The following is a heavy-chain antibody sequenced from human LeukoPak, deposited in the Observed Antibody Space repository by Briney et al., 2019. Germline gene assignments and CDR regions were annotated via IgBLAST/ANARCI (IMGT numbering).Heavy chain of an antibody. CDR2: ISSSSSYI. D-gene: IGHD1-7*01. Sequence: GGSLRLSCAASGFTFSSYSMNWVRQAPGKGLEWVSSISSSSSYIYYADSVKGRFTISRDNAKNSLYLQMNSLRAEDTAVYYCARDAATGITGTNWFDPWGQGTLVTVSS. J-gene: IGHJ5*02. CDR1: GFTFSSYS. CDR3: ARDAATGITGTNWFDP. V-gene: IGHV3-21*01.